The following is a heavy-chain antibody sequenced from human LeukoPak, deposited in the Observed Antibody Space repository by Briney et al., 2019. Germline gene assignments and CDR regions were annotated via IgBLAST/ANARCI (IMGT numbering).Heavy chain of an antibody. D-gene: IGHD6-19*01. CDR3: ARRGSGWYVHY. Sequence: GESLKISCKASGYTFTSYWIGWVRQMPGKGLEWMGIIYPGDSDTRYSPSFQGQVSISVDKSISTAYLQWSSLKASDTAMYYCARRGSGWYVHYWGQGTLVTVSS. J-gene: IGHJ4*02. V-gene: IGHV5-51*01. CDR1: GYTFTSYW. CDR2: IYPGDSDT.